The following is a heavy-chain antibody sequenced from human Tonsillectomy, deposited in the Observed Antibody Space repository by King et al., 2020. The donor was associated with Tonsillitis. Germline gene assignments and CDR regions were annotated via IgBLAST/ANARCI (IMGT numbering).Heavy chain of an antibody. CDR3: ARDSRSVAGSFFDY. D-gene: IGHD6-19*01. V-gene: IGHV1-2*02. CDR2: INPNSGGA. J-gene: IGHJ4*02. CDR1: GYTFTGYY. Sequence: VQLVESGAEVKKPGASVKGSCKASGYTFTGYYMHWVRQAPGQGLEWMGWINPNSGGANYAQKFQGRVTMTRDTSISTAYMELSRLRSDDTAVYYCARDSRSVAGSFFDYWGQGTLVTVSS.